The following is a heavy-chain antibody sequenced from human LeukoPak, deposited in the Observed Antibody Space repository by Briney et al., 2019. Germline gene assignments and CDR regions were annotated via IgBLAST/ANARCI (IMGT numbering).Heavy chain of an antibody. D-gene: IGHD6-19*01. CDR1: GYTFTSYG. CDR3: ARDSGYSSGWYRFDYSGYYFDY. J-gene: IGHJ4*02. Sequence: GASVRVSCKASGYTFTSYGISWVRQAPGQGLEWMGIINPSGGSTSYAQKFQGRVTMTRDTSTSTVYMELSSLRSEDTAVYYCARDSGYSSGWYRFDYSGYYFDYWGQGTLVTVSS. V-gene: IGHV1-46*01. CDR2: INPSGGST.